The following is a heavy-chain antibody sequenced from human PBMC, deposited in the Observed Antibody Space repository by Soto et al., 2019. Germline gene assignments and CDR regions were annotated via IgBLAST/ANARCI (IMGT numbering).Heavy chain of an antibody. J-gene: IGHJ4*02. CDR2: SSPRGDTI. D-gene: IGHD6-19*01. CDR1: GFSLANYP. CDR3: AKGPHTNVGWPYYFES. Sequence: GGSLRLSCVASGFSLANYPMNWVRQTPGKGLEWISYSSPRGDTIYYADSVEGRFTISRDNARNSLSLHMSSLRDEDSALYYCAKGPHTNVGWPYYFESWGQGVPVTVST. V-gene: IGHV3-48*02.